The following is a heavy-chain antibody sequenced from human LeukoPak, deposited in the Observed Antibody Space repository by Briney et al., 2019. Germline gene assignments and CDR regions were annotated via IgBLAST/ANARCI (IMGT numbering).Heavy chain of an antibody. J-gene: IGHJ4*02. CDR2: IDPDGVDK. V-gene: IGHV3-7*01. CDR3: AGVNYYDSSGYF. Sequence: GGSLRLSCAASGFNFSISYMMWVRQAPGEGLEWVAHIDPDGVDKNYVGSVKDRFIISRDNAKSALYLQMNSLRAEDTAVYYCAGVNYYDSSGYFWGQGTLVTVSS. CDR1: GFNFSISY. D-gene: IGHD3-22*01.